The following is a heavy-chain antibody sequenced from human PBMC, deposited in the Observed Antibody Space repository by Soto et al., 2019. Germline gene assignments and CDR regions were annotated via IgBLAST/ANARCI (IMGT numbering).Heavy chain of an antibody. J-gene: IGHJ4*02. V-gene: IGHV1-3*01. CDR3: AAGIERGDSYGPSPDFDY. Sequence: ASVKVSCKASGYTFTSYAMHWVRQAPGQRLEWMGWINAGNGNTKYSQKFQERVTITRDMSTSTSYMELSSLRSEDTAVYYCAAGIERGDSYGPSPDFDYWGQGTLVTVSS. D-gene: IGHD5-18*01. CDR1: GYTFTSYA. CDR2: INAGNGNT.